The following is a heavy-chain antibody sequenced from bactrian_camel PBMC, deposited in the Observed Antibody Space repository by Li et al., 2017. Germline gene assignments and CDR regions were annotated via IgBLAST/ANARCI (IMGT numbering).Heavy chain of an antibody. Sequence: HVQLVESGGGLVQPGGSLRLSCAASGFTFRSYWMYWVRQAPGKGLEWVSSIYSDGSNTAYADSVKGRFTVSRDNAKNTVYLQMNSLKPEDTAMYYCAADGLGSWCFGGYWGQGTQVTVS. V-gene: IGHV3S6*01. CDR3: AADGLGSWCFGGY. J-gene: IGHJ4*01. CDR2: IYSDGSNT. D-gene: IGHD3*01. CDR1: GFTFRSYW.